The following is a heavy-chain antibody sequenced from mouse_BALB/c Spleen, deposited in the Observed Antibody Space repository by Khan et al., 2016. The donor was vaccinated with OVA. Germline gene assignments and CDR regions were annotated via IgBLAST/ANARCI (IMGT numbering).Heavy chain of an antibody. CDR1: GYSITSEYT. Sequence: EVKLEVSGPGLVKPSQSLSLTCTVTGYSITSEYTWNWIRQFPGNKLEWMGFISYSGNTRYNPSLKSRISITRDTSNNQFFLQLNSVTSEDTATYYGARKDYYDYDPFPYWGQGTLVTVSA. J-gene: IGHJ3*01. D-gene: IGHD2-4*01. CDR3: ARKDYYDYDPFPY. CDR2: ISYSGNT. V-gene: IGHV3-2*02.